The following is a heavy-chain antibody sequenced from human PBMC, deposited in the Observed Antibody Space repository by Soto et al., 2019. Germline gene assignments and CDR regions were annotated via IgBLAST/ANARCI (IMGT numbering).Heavy chain of an antibody. Sequence: QVQPQESGPGLVKPSETLSLTCTVSGGSISNHYWSWIRQPPGKGLEWIGYIYYNGNTNYNPSLKSRVTMSVDTSKNQFSLKLSSVTAADKAVYYCARSNWYSEYWGQGTMVTVSS. J-gene: IGHJ4*02. CDR2: IYYNGNT. V-gene: IGHV4-59*11. CDR1: GGSISNHY. CDR3: ARSNWYSEY. D-gene: IGHD7-27*01.